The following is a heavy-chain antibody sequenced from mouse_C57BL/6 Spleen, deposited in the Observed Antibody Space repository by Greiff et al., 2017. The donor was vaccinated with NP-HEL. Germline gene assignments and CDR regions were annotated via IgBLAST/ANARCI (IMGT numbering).Heavy chain of an antibody. V-gene: IGHV1-55*01. Sequence: VQLQQPGAELVKPGASVKMSCKASGYTFTSYWITWVKQRPGQGLEWIGDIYPGSGSTNYNEKLKSKATLTVDTTSSTAYMQLSSLKSEDSAVYYCARSVEDCDGYWYFDVWGTGTTVTVSS. CDR1: GYTFTSYW. CDR3: ARSVEDCDGYWYFDV. J-gene: IGHJ1*03. CDR2: IYPGSGST.